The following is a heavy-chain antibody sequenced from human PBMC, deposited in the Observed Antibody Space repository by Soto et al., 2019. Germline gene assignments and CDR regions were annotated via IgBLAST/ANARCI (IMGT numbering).Heavy chain of an antibody. Sequence: GASVKVSCKASGYTFTSYYMHWVRQAPGQGLEWMGKINPSGGSTSYAQKYQGRVTMTRDTSTSTVYMELSSLRSEETAVYYFVRAAKESIVVVPAAPDAFDIWGQGTMVTVSS. CDR1: GYTFTSYY. J-gene: IGHJ3*02. V-gene: IGHV1-46*03. CDR3: VRAAKESIVVVPAAPDAFDI. D-gene: IGHD2-2*01. CDR2: INPSGGST.